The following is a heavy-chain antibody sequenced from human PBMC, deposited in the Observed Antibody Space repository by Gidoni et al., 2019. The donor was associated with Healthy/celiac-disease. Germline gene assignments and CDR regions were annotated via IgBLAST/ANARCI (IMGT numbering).Heavy chain of an antibody. CDR3: ARDPMGGYYGSGSYFDY. Sequence: QVQLVDSGGGVVQPGWSLRLSCAASGFTFRSSAMHWVRQDPGKGLEWVAVISYDGSNKYYADSVKGRFTISRDNSKNTLYLQMNSLRAEDTAVYYCARDPMGGYYGSGSYFDYWGQGTLVTVSS. D-gene: IGHD3-10*01. CDR1: GFTFRSSA. J-gene: IGHJ4*02. V-gene: IGHV3-30*04. CDR2: ISYDGSNK.